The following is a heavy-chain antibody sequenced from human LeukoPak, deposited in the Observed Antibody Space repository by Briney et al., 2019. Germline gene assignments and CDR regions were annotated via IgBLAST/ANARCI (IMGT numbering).Heavy chain of an antibody. Sequence: PGGSLRLSCAASGFTFSSYEMNWVRQAPGKGLEWVSYIGSSGSSMYADSVKGRFTISRDNAKNSLYLQMNSLRAEDTAVYYCARWDYGDQFFDYWGQGTLVTVSS. J-gene: IGHJ4*02. D-gene: IGHD4-17*01. CDR2: IGSSGSSM. CDR1: GFTFSSYE. V-gene: IGHV3-48*03. CDR3: ARWDYGDQFFDY.